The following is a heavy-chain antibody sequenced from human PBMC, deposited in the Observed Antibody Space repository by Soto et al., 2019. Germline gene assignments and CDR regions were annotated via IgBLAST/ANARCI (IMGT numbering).Heavy chain of an antibody. Sequence: EVQLVESGGGLVQPGGSLRLSCAASGFTFSSYWMSWVRQAPGKGLEWVANIKQDGSEKYYVDSVKGRFTISGDNAKNSLYLQMNSLRAEDTAVYYCARDNGYCSSTSCFSDRDAFDIWGQGTMVTVSS. V-gene: IGHV3-7*03. CDR1: GFTFSSYW. CDR2: IKQDGSEK. J-gene: IGHJ3*02. CDR3: ARDNGYCSSTSCFSDRDAFDI. D-gene: IGHD2-2*03.